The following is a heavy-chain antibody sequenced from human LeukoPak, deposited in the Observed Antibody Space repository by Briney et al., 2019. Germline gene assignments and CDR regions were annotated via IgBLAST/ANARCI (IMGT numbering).Heavy chain of an antibody. D-gene: IGHD6-19*01. J-gene: IGHJ4*02. Sequence: PSETLSLTCAVSGYSISSGYYWGWIGQPPGEGLEWIGSIYHSGTTYYNPSLKSRVTISVDTSKNQFSLKLSSVTAADTAVYYCARITAVAYDYWGQGTLVTVSS. V-gene: IGHV4-38-2*01. CDR2: IYHSGTT. CDR1: GYSISSGYY. CDR3: ARITAVAYDY.